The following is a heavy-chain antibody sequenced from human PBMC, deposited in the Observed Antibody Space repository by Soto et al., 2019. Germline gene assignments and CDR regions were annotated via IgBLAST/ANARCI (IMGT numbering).Heavy chain of an antibody. CDR3: ARGPPRGQPPIAARQGADNCFDP. D-gene: IGHD6-6*01. Sequence: GASVKVSCKASGYTFTSYGISWVRQAPGQGLEWMGWISAYNGNTNYAQKLQGRVTMTTDTSTSTAYMELRSLRSDDKAVYYCARGPPRGQPPIAARQGADNCFDPCGQRTLVTVSS. CDR2: ISAYNGNT. V-gene: IGHV1-18*04. CDR1: GYTFTSYG. J-gene: IGHJ5*02.